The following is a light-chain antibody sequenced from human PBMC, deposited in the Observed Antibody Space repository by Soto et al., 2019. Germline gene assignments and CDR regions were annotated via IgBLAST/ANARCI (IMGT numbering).Light chain of an antibody. V-gene: IGLV2-8*01. CDR3: SSYAGSNKAV. Sequence: QSALTHPPSASWSPGQSVTISCTGTSSDIGGYDYVSWYQQHPGKAPKLMIYEVTKRPSGVPNRFSGSRSGNTASLTVSGLQAEDEAHYYCSSYAGSNKAVFGTGTKVTVL. CDR1: SSDIGGYDY. CDR2: EVT. J-gene: IGLJ1*01.